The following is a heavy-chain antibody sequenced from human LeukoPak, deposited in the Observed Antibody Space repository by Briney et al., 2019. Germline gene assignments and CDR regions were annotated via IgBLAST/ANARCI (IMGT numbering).Heavy chain of an antibody. Sequence: SETLSLTCTVSGGSISSYYWSWIRQPPGKGLEWIGYIYYSGSTNYNPSLKSRVTISVDTSKNQFSLKLSSVTAADTAVYYCARSNYDFWSGYSKRKAYYDYWGQGTLVTVSS. J-gene: IGHJ4*02. D-gene: IGHD3-3*01. CDR2: IYYSGST. CDR3: ARSNYDFWSGYSKRKAYYDY. CDR1: GGSISSYY. V-gene: IGHV4-59*01.